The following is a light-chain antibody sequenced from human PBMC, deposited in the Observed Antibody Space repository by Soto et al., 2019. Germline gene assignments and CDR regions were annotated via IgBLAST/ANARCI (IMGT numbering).Light chain of an antibody. CDR1: QGISSY. CDR2: AAS. CDR3: QQRKDYPLT. Sequence: DIQLTQSPSFLSASVGDRVTITCRASQGISSYLAWFQQKPGRAPKLLVYAASTLQSGVPSRFSGSGSGTEFTLTISSLQPEDFATYYCQQRKDYPLTVVGGTKVDIK. V-gene: IGKV1-9*01. J-gene: IGKJ4*01.